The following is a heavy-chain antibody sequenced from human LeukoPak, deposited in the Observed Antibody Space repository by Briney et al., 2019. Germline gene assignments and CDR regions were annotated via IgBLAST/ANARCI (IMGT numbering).Heavy chain of an antibody. Sequence: PGGSLRLSCAASGFTFSSYWMSWVRQAPGKGLEWVASISQDGAARTYLDSVKGRFTISRDNAKSSLYLQMNSLIADDTAIYHCVHAAYWNPGSTWGQGTLVTVSS. V-gene: IGHV3-7*01. J-gene: IGHJ5*02. D-gene: IGHD1-1*01. CDR1: GFTFSSYW. CDR2: ISQDGAAR. CDR3: VHAAYWNPGST.